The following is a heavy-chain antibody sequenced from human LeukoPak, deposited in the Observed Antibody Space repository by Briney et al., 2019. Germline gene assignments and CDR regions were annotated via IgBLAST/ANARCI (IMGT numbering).Heavy chain of an antibody. D-gene: IGHD3-10*01. V-gene: IGHV3-30-3*01. CDR2: ISYDGSNK. Sequence: GGSLRLSCAASGFTFSSYAMHWVRQAPGKGLEWVAVISYDGSNKYYADSVKGRFTISRDNSMNTLYLQMNSLRAEDTAVYYCARSGMEFCDYWGQGTLVTVSS. J-gene: IGHJ4*02. CDR1: GFTFSSYA. CDR3: ARSGMEFCDY.